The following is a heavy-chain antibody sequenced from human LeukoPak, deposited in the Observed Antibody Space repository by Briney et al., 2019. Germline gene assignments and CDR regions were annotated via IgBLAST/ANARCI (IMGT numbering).Heavy chain of an antibody. CDR2: ISSNGGST. D-gene: IGHD3-3*01. CDR1: GFTFSSYA. J-gene: IGHJ4*02. CDR3: AREMEDYDFWSGYQY. Sequence: PGGSLRLSCAASGFTFSSYAMHWVRQAPGKGLEYVSAISSNGGSTYYANSVKGRFTISRDNSKNTLYLQMGSLRAEDMAVYYCAREMEDYDFWSGYQYWGQGTLVTVPS. V-gene: IGHV3-64*01.